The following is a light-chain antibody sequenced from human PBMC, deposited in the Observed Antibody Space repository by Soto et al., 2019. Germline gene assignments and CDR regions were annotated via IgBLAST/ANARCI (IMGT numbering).Light chain of an antibody. J-gene: IGKJ1*01. CDR2: DES. Sequence: EIVLTQSPGTLSLSPGESATLSCRASQSVSSSYLAWYQQKTGQAPGLLIYDESNRATGIPDRFSGSGSGTDLNLTISRLEPEDFAVYYCQQRSNWGWTCGQGTKVDIK. CDR3: QQRSNWGWT. CDR1: QSVSSSY. V-gene: IGKV3D-20*02.